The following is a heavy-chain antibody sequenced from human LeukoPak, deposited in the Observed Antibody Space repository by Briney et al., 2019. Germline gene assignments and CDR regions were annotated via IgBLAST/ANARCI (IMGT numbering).Heavy chain of an antibody. V-gene: IGHV3-23*01. J-gene: IGHJ4*02. CDR3: AKRGGGVVLVDTTRYYFDS. CDR2: FGSSANT. D-gene: IGHD2-15*01. CDR1: GFTFKTYA. Sequence: GGSLRLSCAASGFTFKTYAMSWVRQAPGKGLEWVSTFGSSANTYYADSVKGRFTISRDNSRNALYLQMNTLKVGDTAVYYCAKRGGGVVLVDTTRYYFDSWGQGTLVTVSS.